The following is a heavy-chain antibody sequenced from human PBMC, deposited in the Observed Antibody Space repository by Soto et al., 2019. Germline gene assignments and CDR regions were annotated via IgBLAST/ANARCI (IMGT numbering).Heavy chain of an antibody. J-gene: IGHJ3*01. V-gene: IGHV4-59*08. D-gene: IGHD3-16*02. Sequence: SETLSLTCTVSGGSISSYYWSWIRQPPGKGLEWIGYMYNTGSTVYNPSLKSRVTISVDTSKNQFFLKLSSVTAADTAVYYCGRLYGLDAFDFWGQGTMVTVSS. CDR3: GRLYGLDAFDF. CDR1: GGSISSYY. CDR2: MYNTGST.